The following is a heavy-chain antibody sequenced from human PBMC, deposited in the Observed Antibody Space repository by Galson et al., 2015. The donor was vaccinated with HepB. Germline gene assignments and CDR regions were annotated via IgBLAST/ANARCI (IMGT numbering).Heavy chain of an antibody. V-gene: IGHV3-30*04. Sequence: SLRLSCAASGFTFSTYAFHWVRQAPGKGLEWVTVISYDAINKYYADSVKGRFTISRDNSKNILYLQMTSLRTEDTAVYYCARASPAYYYNALEVWGQGTTATVSS. CDR3: ARASPAYYYNALEV. J-gene: IGHJ6*02. CDR2: ISYDAINK. CDR1: GFTFSTYA. D-gene: IGHD2-2*01.